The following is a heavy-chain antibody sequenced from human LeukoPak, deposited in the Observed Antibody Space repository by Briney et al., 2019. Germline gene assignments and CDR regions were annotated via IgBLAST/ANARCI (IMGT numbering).Heavy chain of an antibody. CDR3: TRETSSRYFDY. CDR1: GYTLTSYD. Sequence: ASVKVSCKASGYTLTSYDINWVRQATGQGLEWMGWMDPNSGRTGYAQNFQGRITITRNTSISTAYMELSSLRSEDTAVYYCTRETSSRYFDYWGQGTLVTVSS. J-gene: IGHJ4*02. CDR2: MDPNSGRT. V-gene: IGHV1-8*01.